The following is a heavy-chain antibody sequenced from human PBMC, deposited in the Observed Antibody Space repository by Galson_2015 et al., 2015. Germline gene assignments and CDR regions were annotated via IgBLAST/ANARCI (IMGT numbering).Heavy chain of an antibody. V-gene: IGHV3-30*18. Sequence: SLRLSCAASGFTFSSYGMHWVRQAPGKGLEWVAVISYDGSNKYYADSVKGRFTISRDNSKNTLYLQMNSLRAEDTAVYYCAKDLSSSRPGSGYWGQGTLVTVSS. CDR1: GFTFSSYG. D-gene: IGHD6-13*01. CDR3: AKDLSSSRPGSGY. J-gene: IGHJ4*02. CDR2: ISYDGSNK.